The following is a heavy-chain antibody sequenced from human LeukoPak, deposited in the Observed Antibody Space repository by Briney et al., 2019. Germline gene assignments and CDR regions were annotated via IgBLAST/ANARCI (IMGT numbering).Heavy chain of an antibody. D-gene: IGHD2-21*01. CDR2: ISGSGGTT. Sequence: PGGSLRLSCAASGFTFSSYAMNWVRQAPGKGLEWVSGISGSGGTTHYADSVKGRFTISRDNSKNTLYLQMNSLRAEDTAVYYCAKADCGGDCSNDPFDIWGQGTMVTVSS. CDR3: AKADCGGDCSNDPFDI. CDR1: GFTFSSYA. J-gene: IGHJ3*02. V-gene: IGHV3-23*01.